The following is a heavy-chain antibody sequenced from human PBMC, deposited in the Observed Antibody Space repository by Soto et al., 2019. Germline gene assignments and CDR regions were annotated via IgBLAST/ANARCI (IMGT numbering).Heavy chain of an antibody. D-gene: IGHD2-21*01. CDR3: AKHVVFVWGGTSFDF. J-gene: IGHJ4*02. Sequence: SETLSLTCTVSRASIPGFWWSWIRQSPEKGLEWIGYIYYDGSTTYNPSLSSRIIMSVDTSKNQFSLILRSVTAADSAVYYCAKHVVFVWGGTSFDFWGQGLLVTVS. CDR1: RASIPGFW. V-gene: IGHV4-59*08. CDR2: IYYDGST.